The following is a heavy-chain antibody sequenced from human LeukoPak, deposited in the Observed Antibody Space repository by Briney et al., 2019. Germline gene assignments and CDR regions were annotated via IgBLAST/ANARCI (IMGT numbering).Heavy chain of an antibody. D-gene: IGHD3-10*01. CDR1: GYTFTGYN. V-gene: IGHV1-2*02. CDR2: IVPNSGGT. Sequence: ASVKVSCKAPGYTFTGYNMHWVRQAPGQGLEWMGWIVPNSGGTRYAQKFQGRVTMTRDTSISTAYMELSSLTSDDTAVYYCARDRGSGSFYGYWGQGTLVTVSS. J-gene: IGHJ4*02. CDR3: ARDRGSGSFYGY.